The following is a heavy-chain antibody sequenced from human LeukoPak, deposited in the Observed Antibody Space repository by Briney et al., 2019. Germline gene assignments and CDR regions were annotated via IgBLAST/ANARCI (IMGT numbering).Heavy chain of an antibody. V-gene: IGHV1-2*02. Sequence: ASVKVSCKASGYTFTGYYMHWVRQAPGQGLEWMGWINPNSGGTNYAQKFQGRVTMTRVTSISTAYMELSRLRSDDTAVYYCARSQAYYYDSSGYSEYFQHWGQGTLVTVSS. CDR3: ARSQAYYYDSSGYSEYFQH. D-gene: IGHD3-22*01. CDR2: INPNSGGT. J-gene: IGHJ1*01. CDR1: GYTFTGYY.